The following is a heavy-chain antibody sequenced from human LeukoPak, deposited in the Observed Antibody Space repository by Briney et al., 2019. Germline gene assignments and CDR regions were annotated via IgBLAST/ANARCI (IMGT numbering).Heavy chain of an antibody. CDR2: IIPIFGTA. D-gene: IGHD1-26*01. V-gene: IGHV1-69*13. Sequence: GASVKVSCKASGGTFISYAISWVRQAPGQGLEWMGGIIPIFGTANYAQKFQGRVTITADQSTSTAYMELSSLRSEDTAVYYCARDFSGSYYDFDSWGQGTLVTVSS. CDR1: GGTFISYA. CDR3: ARDFSGSYYDFDS. J-gene: IGHJ5*01.